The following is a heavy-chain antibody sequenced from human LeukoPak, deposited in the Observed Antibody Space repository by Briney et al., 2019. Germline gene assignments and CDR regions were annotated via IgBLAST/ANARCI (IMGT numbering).Heavy chain of an antibody. CDR3: ATGLSGYYQLLPFDY. CDR1: GYTLTELS. CDR2: FDPEDGET. D-gene: IGHD2-2*01. V-gene: IGHV1-24*01. Sequence: ASVKLSCKVSGYTLTELSMHWVRQAPGKGLEWMGGFDPEDGETIYTQKFQGRVTMTEDTSTDTAYMELSSLRSEDTAVYYCATGLSGYYQLLPFDYWGQGTLVTVSS. J-gene: IGHJ4*02.